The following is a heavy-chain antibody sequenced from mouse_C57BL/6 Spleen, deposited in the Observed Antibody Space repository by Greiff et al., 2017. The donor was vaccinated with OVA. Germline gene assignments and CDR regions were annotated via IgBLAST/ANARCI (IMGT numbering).Heavy chain of an antibody. D-gene: IGHD1-1*01. CDR1: GYTFTSYW. J-gene: IGHJ2*01. Sequence: QVQLQQSGAELVKPGASVKLSCKASGYTFTSYWMQWVKQRPGQGLEWIGEIDPSDSYTNYNQKFKGKATLTADTSSSTAYMQISSLTSVDSAVCDCASGTKGVEDYWGQGTPVTVSA. CDR3: ASGTKGVEDY. CDR2: IDPSDSYT. V-gene: IGHV1-50*01.